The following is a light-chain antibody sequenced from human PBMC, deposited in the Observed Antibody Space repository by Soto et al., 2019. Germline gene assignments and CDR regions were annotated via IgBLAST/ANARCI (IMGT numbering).Light chain of an antibody. CDR2: GAS. CDR3: QQYEAVVT. CDR1: QSLTNNY. V-gene: IGKV3-20*01. J-gene: IGKJ1*01. Sequence: EIVLTQPPGTLSLSPGERATLSCRASQSLTNNYFAWYQQKPGRALRLLIDGASTRATGIPDRFSGSGSGTDSTLAISRLEREDVAVYYCQQYEAVVTFGQGTKVDIK.